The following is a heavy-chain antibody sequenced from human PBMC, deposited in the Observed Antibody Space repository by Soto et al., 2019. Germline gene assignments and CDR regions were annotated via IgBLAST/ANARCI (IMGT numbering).Heavy chain of an antibody. CDR3: ARIRWYDYYFDY. J-gene: IGHJ4*02. CDR1: GGSFSGYY. V-gene: IGHV4-34*01. D-gene: IGHD2-15*01. Sequence: QVQLQQWGAGLLKPSETLSLTCAVYGGSFSGYYWSWIRQPPGKVLEWIGEINHSGSTNYNPSLTSRVTISVDTSKNQFSLKLSSVTAADTAVYYCARIRWYDYYFDYWGQGTLVTVSS. CDR2: INHSGST.